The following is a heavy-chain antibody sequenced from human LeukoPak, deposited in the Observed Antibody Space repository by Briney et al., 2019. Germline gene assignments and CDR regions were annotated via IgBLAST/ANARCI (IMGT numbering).Heavy chain of an antibody. CDR2: INTYNANT. CDR3: ARVKGGDSRDY. V-gene: IGHV1-18*01. Sequence: ASVKVSCKASGYIFTSYGISWVRQAPGQGLEWLGWINTYNANTNYAQKLQGRVTMTTDTSTITAYMELRSLRAGDTAVYYCARVKGGDSRDYWGQGTLVTVSS. J-gene: IGHJ4*02. D-gene: IGHD2-21*02. CDR1: GYIFTSYG.